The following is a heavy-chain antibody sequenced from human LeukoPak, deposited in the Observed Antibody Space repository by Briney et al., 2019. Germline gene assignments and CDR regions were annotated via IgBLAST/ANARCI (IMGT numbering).Heavy chain of an antibody. V-gene: IGHV1-24*01. CDR2: FDPEDGET. J-gene: IGHJ3*02. Sequence: ASVKLSCKVSGYTLTELSMHWVRQAPGKGLEWMGGFDPEDGETIYAQKFQGRVTMTEDTSTDTAYMELSSLRSEDTAVYYCATLGTYSSSWYGRAFDIWGQGTMVTVSS. CDR1: GYTLTELS. CDR3: ATLGTYSSSWYGRAFDI. D-gene: IGHD6-13*01.